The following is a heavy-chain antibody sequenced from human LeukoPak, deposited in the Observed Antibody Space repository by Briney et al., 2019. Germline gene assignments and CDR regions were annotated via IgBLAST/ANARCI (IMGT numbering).Heavy chain of an antibody. D-gene: IGHD5-12*01. CDR1: GFTFSSYG. J-gene: IGHJ4*02. CDR2: ISYDGSNK. CDR3: AKSYGRSMVATNYFDY. Sequence: GRSLRLSCAASGFTFSSYGMHWVRQAPGKGLEWVAVISYDGSNKYYADSVKGRFTISRDNSKNTLYLQMNSLRAEDTAVYYCAKSYGRSMVATNYFDYWGQGTLVTVSS. V-gene: IGHV3-30*18.